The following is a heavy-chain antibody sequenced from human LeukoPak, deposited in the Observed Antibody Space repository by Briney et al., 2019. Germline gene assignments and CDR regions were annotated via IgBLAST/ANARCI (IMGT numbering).Heavy chain of an antibody. J-gene: IGHJ4*02. CDR1: GYSFTNYW. CDR2: IYPGDSDT. CDR3: ARRGEYSNRLDYYFDY. Sequence: GESLKISCKGSGYSFTNYWIGWVRQMPGKGLEWMGIIYPGDSDTRYTPSFQGQVTISADKSISTAYLQWSSLKASDTAMYYCARRGEYSNRLDYYFDYWGQGTLVTVSS. D-gene: IGHD2/OR15-2a*01. V-gene: IGHV5-51*01.